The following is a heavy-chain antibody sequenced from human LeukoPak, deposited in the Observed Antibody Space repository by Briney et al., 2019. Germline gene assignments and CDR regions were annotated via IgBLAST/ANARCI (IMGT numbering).Heavy chain of an antibody. Sequence: GSVKVSCKASGYTFTGYYMHWVRQAPGQGLEWMGRINPNSGGTNYAQKFQGRVTMTRDTSISTAYMELSRLRSDDTAVYYCARAQTLWYIAAAGTVFDYRGQGTLVTVSS. V-gene: IGHV1-2*06. CDR2: INPNSGGT. CDR3: ARAQTLWYIAAAGTVFDY. D-gene: IGHD6-13*01. CDR1: GYTFTGYY. J-gene: IGHJ4*02.